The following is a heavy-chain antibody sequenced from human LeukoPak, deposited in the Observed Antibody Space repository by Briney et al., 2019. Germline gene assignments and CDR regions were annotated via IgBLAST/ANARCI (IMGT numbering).Heavy chain of an antibody. J-gene: IGHJ5*02. CDR2: IYYSGST. D-gene: IGHD3-22*01. CDR3: ARASDYYDSSGPAGFDP. Sequence: SETLSLTCAFYGGYFSSYYWGWIRQPPGKGLEWIGSIYYSGSTYYNPSLKTRVPISVDTSKNQFSLKLSSVTAADTAVYYCARASDYYDSSGPAGFDPWGQGTLVTVSS. V-gene: IGHV4-39*07. CDR1: GGYFSSYY.